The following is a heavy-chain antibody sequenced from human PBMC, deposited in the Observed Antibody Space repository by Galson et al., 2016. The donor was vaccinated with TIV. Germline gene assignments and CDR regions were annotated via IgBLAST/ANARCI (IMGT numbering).Heavy chain of an antibody. D-gene: IGHD5-24*01. CDR2: FDPMRRLT. Sequence: SVKVSCKASGCTFSSYDFNWVRQAPGQGLEWMGWFDPMRRLTNYAERFQGRVTISADNSMNTVYMELSSLRSEDTAVYYCARASEPDGMAVDSHNMWREGTKVIVSS. CDR3: ARASEPDGMAVDSHNM. CDR1: GCTFSSYD. V-gene: IGHV1-69*10. J-gene: IGHJ3*02.